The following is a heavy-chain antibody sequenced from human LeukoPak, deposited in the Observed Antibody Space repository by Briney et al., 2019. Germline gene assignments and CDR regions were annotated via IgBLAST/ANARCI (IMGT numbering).Heavy chain of an antibody. CDR2: INQDGCEK. CDR1: GFTFSYYW. CDR3: ARAHTYDYDSSGLH. Sequence: GGSLRLSCAASGFTFSYYWMTWVRQAPGKGLEWVANINQDGCEKNYVDSVKGRFTISRDNAKKSQYLQMNSLRADDTAVYYCARAHTYDYDSSGLHWGQGTLVTVSS. V-gene: IGHV3-7*01. J-gene: IGHJ4*02. D-gene: IGHD3-22*01.